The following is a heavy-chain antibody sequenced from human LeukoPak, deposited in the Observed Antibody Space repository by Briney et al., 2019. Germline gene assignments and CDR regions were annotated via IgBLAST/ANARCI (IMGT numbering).Heavy chain of an antibody. V-gene: IGHV1-69*04. Sequence: SVKVSYKASGGTFSSYAISWVRQAPGQGLEWMGRIIPILGIANYAQKFQGRVTITADKSTSTAYMELSSLRSEDTAVYYCARDLRDGYTYDYWGQGTLVTVSS. CDR3: ARDLRDGYTYDY. D-gene: IGHD5-24*01. CDR2: IIPILGIA. CDR1: GGTFSSYA. J-gene: IGHJ4*02.